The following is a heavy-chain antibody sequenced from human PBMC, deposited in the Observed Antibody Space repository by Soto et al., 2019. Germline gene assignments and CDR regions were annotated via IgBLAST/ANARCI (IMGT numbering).Heavy chain of an antibody. D-gene: IGHD2-21*02. CDR1: GGSISSSNW. CDR2: IYQSGST. Sequence: QVQLQESGPGLVKPSGTLSLTCAVSGGSISSSNWWSWVRQPPGKGLEWIGEIYQSGSTNYNPSLKSRVTISVDKSKNQFSLKLSSVTAADTAVYYCARVRGGSTIVVVTAIVYWYFDLWGRGTLVTVSS. CDR3: ARVRGGSTIVVVTAIVYWYFDL. J-gene: IGHJ2*01. V-gene: IGHV4-4*02.